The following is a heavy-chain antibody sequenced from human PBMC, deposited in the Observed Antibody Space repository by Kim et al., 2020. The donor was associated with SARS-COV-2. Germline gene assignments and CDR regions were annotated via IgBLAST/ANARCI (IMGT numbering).Heavy chain of an antibody. J-gene: IGHJ4*02. CDR1: GYTLTELS. Sequence: ASVKVSCKVSGYTLTELSMHWVRQAPGKGLEWMGGFDPEDGETIYAQKFQGRVTMTEDTSTDTAYMELSSLRSEDTAVYYCVTRGSSGYYSTEYWGQGTLVTVSS. CDR2: FDPEDGET. V-gene: IGHV1-24*01. CDR3: VTRGSSGYYSTEY. D-gene: IGHD3-22*01.